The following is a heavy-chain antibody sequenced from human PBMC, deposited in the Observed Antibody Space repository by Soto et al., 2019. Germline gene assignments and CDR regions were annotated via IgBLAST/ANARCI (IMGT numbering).Heavy chain of an antibody. CDR2: ISAYNGNT. CDR3: VIVEGFVVVVAATVD. J-gene: IGHJ4*01. CDR1: GYTFTSYG. D-gene: IGHD2-15*01. V-gene: IGHV1-18*01. Sequence: GASVKVSCKASGYTFTSYGISWVRQAPGQGLEWMGWISAYNGNTNYAQKLQGRVTMTTDTSTSTAYMELRSLRSDDTAVYYCVIVEGFVVVVAATVDWGQGTLVTVAS.